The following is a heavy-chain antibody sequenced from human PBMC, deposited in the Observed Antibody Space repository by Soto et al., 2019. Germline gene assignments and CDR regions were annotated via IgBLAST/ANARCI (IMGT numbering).Heavy chain of an antibody. CDR3: GEVMTDYSKAVGDD. D-gene: IGHD4-4*01. V-gene: IGHV3-23*01. J-gene: IGHJ4*02. Sequence: PGGSLRLSCATSGFTFASYAMTWVRQAPGKGLEWVSSITTGGINTHYADFVRGRFTISRDNSKNTVYLEMKTLSAEDTAVYYCGEVMTDYSKAVGDDWGQGTLVTVSS. CDR1: GFTFASYA. CDR2: ITTGGINT.